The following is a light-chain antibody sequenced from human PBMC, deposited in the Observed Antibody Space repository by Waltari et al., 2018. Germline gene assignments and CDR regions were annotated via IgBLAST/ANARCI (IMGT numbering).Light chain of an antibody. V-gene: IGKV1-39*01. CDR3: QQSFTTPWT. CDR2: VAS. Sequence: DIKMTQSPSSLSASVRDRVTTTCRASQTISYYLNWYQQKPGKAPKLLIYVASTLQSGVPSRFHGSGSGTDFTLSISSLQPEDFATYYCQQSFTTPWTFGQGTKVEIK. J-gene: IGKJ1*01. CDR1: QTISYY.